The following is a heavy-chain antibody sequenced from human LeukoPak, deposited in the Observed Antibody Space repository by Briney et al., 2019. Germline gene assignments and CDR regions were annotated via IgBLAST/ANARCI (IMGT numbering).Heavy chain of an antibody. V-gene: IGHV3-23*01. CDR2: ISPSGDIT. Sequence: GGTLRLSCAASGFTFRKHGMNWVRQAPGKGLEWVSGISPSGDITYYADSVKGRFTISRDNPKNTLYLEVISLTAEDTAVYYCAKDDAWIRFGEWSQGTLVTVSS. CDR3: AKDDAWIRFGE. J-gene: IGHJ4*02. D-gene: IGHD3-10*01. CDR1: GFTFRKHG.